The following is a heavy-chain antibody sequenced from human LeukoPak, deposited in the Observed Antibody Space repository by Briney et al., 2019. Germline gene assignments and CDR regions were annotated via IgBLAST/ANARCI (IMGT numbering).Heavy chain of an antibody. CDR1: GFTFSSYA. CDR3: ASILRSSSGYYFDY. D-gene: IGHD3-10*01. CDR2: INSGGSAT. V-gene: IGHV3-74*01. J-gene: IGHJ4*02. Sequence: GGSLRLSCAASGFTFSSYAMSWVRQAPGKGLVWVSRINSGGSATNYADSVRGRFTISRDNARNTLYLQMNSVREEDTAVYYCASILRSSSGYYFDYWGQGTLVTVSS.